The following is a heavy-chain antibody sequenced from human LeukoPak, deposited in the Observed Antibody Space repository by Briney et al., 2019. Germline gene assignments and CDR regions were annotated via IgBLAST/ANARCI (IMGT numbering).Heavy chain of an antibody. CDR3: ARDLMGATEGFDY. Sequence: ASVKVSCKASGYSFTSYGISWVRQAPGQGLEWMGIINPSGGSTSYAQKFQGRVTMTRDTSTSTVYMELSSLRSEDTAVYYCARDLMGATEGFDYWGQGTLVTVSS. J-gene: IGHJ4*02. CDR2: INPSGGST. V-gene: IGHV1-46*01. D-gene: IGHD1-26*01. CDR1: GYSFTSYG.